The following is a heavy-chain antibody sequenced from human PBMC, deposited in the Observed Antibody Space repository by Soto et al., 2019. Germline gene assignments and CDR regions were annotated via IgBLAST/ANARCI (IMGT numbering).Heavy chain of an antibody. CDR3: ASSEGNYYYYGMDV. Sequence: QLVESGGGLVKPGGSLRLSCEASRFRFSDYYMSWVRQAPGKGLEWVSFISSSGTTIYYADSVKGRFTISRDNAKNSLFLQMNSLRVEDTAVYYCASSEGNYYYYGMDVWGRGTTVTVSS. V-gene: IGHV3-11*01. J-gene: IGHJ6*02. CDR2: ISSSGTTI. CDR1: RFRFSDYY.